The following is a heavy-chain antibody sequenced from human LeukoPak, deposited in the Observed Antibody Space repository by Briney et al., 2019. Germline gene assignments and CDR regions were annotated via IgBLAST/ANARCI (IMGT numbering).Heavy chain of an antibody. CDR1: GGSISSGDYS. D-gene: IGHD2-2*02. J-gene: IGHJ6*02. CDR2: IYHSGTT. CDR3: ARDTYCSSTSCYTDGFRYGMDV. V-gene: IGHV4-30-2*01. Sequence: PSETLSLTCAVSGGSISSGDYSWSWIRQPPGKGLEWIGYIYHSGTTYYNPSLKSRVTISVDRSKNQFSLKLTSVTAADTAVYYCARDTYCSSTSCYTDGFRYGMDVWGQGTTVTVSS.